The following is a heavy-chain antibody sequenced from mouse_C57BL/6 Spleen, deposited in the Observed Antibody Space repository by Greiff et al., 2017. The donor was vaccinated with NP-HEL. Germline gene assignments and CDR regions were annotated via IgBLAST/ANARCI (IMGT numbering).Heavy chain of an antibody. CDR1: GYTFTDYN. V-gene: IGHV1-22*01. D-gene: IGHD1-1*01. Sequence: SGPELVKPGASVKMSCKASGYTFTDYNMHWVKQSHGKSLEWIGYINPNNGGTSYNQKFKGKATLTVNKSSSTAYMELRSLTSEDSAVYYCARGGYYGSSSRFAYWGQGTLVTVSA. CDR3: ARGGYYGSSSRFAY. J-gene: IGHJ3*01. CDR2: INPNNGGT.